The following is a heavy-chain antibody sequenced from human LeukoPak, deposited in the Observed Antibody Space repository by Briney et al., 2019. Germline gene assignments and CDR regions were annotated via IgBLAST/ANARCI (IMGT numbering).Heavy chain of an antibody. Sequence: GGSLRLSCAASGFTFSAYAMNWVRQAPGKGLEWVSSISDSGAGTNYADSVKGRFTIFRDNSKSTLYLQMNSLRAEDTAVYYCAKSLGGATDYRGQGTLVTVSS. CDR2: ISDSGAGT. D-gene: IGHD3-16*01. V-gene: IGHV3-23*01. CDR3: AKSLGGATDY. CDR1: GFTFSAYA. J-gene: IGHJ4*02.